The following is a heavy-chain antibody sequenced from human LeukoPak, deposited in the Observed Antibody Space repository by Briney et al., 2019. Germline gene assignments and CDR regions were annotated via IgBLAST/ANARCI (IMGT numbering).Heavy chain of an antibody. CDR3: AKAQYGSGGYYYYYMDV. J-gene: IGHJ6*03. V-gene: IGHV3-23*01. CDR1: GFTFSSYA. D-gene: IGHD3-10*01. CDR2: ISGSGGST. Sequence: GGSLRLSCAASGFTFSSYAMSWVRQAPGKGLEWVSAISGSGGSTYYADSVKGRFTISRDNSKNTLYLQMNSLRAEDTAVYYCAKAQYGSGGYYYYYMDVWGKGTTVTISS.